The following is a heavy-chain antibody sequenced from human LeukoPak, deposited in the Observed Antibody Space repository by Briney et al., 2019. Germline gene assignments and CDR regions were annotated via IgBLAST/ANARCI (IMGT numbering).Heavy chain of an antibody. Sequence: GGSLRLSCAASGFTFSSYGMHWVRQAPGKGLEWVAFIRYDGSNKYYADSVKGRFTISRDNSKNTLYLQMNSLRAEDTAVYYCAKTNGYSSSWYLNWFDPWGQGTLVTVSS. D-gene: IGHD6-13*01. J-gene: IGHJ5*02. CDR1: GFTFSSYG. V-gene: IGHV3-30*02. CDR3: AKTNGYSSSWYLNWFDP. CDR2: IRYDGSNK.